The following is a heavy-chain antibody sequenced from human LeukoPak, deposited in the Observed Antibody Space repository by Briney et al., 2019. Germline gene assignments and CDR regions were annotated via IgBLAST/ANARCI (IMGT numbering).Heavy chain of an antibody. V-gene: IGHV4-4*07. CDR3: ARGGVAAAQY. CDR1: GGSISHYY. J-gene: IGHJ4*02. Sequence: SETLSLTCTVSGGSISHYYWSWIRQPAGKGLEWIGRIYSTGSTKYNPSLKSRVTMSVDTSKNQFSLNLTSVTAADTAVYYCARGGVAAAQYWGQGTLVTVSS. CDR2: IYSTGST. D-gene: IGHD6-13*01.